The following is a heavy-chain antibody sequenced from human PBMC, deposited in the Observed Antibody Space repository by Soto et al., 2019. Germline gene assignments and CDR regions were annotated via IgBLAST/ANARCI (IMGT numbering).Heavy chain of an antibody. CDR3: ARDDSYYSLWSGYYPSRNGMDV. CDR2: IWYDGSKK. D-gene: IGHD3-3*01. J-gene: IGHJ6*02. V-gene: IGHV3-33*01. CDR1: GFTFSSFG. Sequence: QVQVVESGGGVVQPGRSLRLSCAASGFTFSSFGMHWVRQAPGKGLEWVSLIWYDGSKKSYGDSVKGRFTISRDNSRNTVYLQMNSLRADDTAVYYCARDDSYYSLWSGYYPSRNGMDVWGQGTTVTVSS.